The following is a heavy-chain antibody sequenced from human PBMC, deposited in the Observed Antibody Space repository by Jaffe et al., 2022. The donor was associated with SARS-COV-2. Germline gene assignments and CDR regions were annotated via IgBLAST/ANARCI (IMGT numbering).Heavy chain of an antibody. V-gene: IGHV1-2*02. CDR1: GYTFTGYY. CDR2: INPNSGGT. D-gene: IGHD2-2*01. Sequence: QVQLVQSGAEVKKPGASVKVSCKASGYTFTGYYMHWVRQAPGQGLEWMGWINPNSGGTNYAQKFQGRVTMTRDTSISTAYMELSRLRSDDTAVYYCARDRPPIGTAASAFDIWGQGTMVTVSS. J-gene: IGHJ3*02. CDR3: ARDRPPIGTAASAFDI.